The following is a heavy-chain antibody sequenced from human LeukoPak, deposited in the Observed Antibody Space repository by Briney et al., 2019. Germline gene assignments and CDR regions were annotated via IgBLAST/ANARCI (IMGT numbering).Heavy chain of an antibody. CDR3: APIGYCSSTSCYPDDH. V-gene: IGHV1-69*13. Sequence: GASVKVSCKASGGTFSSYAISWVRQAPGQGLEWMGGIIPIFGTANYAQKFQGRVTITADESTSRAYMELSSLRSEDTAVYYCAPIGYCSSTSCYPDDHWGQGTLVTVSS. J-gene: IGHJ4*02. CDR1: GGTFSSYA. CDR2: IIPIFGTA. D-gene: IGHD2-2*01.